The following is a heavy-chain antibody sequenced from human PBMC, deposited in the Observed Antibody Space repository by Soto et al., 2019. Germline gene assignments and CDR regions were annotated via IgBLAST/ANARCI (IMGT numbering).Heavy chain of an antibody. CDR2: ISYDGSNK. Sequence: ESGGGVVQPGRSLKLTCAASGFTLSSYARHWVRQAPGKGLEWVAVISYDGSNKYYADSVKGRFTISRDNSKNTLYLQMNSLRAEDTAVYYCARVDYGDYVLNYWGQGTLVTVSS. CDR1: GFTLSSYA. V-gene: IGHV3-30-3*01. D-gene: IGHD4-17*01. CDR3: ARVDYGDYVLNY. J-gene: IGHJ4*02.